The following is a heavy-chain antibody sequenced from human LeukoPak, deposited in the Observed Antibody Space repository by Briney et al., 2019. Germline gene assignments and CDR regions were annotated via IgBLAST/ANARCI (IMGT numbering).Heavy chain of an antibody. D-gene: IGHD3-22*01. J-gene: IGHJ4*02. CDR1: GGSFSNYG. Sequence: ASVKVSCKASGGSFSNYGISWVRQAPEQGLEWLGGIIPIFGTAKYAQKFQDRVTITADESTSTAYMELSSLRSEDTAVYYCARQDYYDSSGYYKDYWGQGTLVTVSS. CDR2: IIPIFGTA. CDR3: ARQDYYDSSGYYKDY. V-gene: IGHV1-69*13.